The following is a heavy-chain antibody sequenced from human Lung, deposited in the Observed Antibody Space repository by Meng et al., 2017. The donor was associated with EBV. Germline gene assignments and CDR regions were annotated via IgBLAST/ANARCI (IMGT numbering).Heavy chain of an antibody. Sequence: QVHLVQSGXGVVQPGXGLRLSXAASGFTFSNHAMHWVRQAPGQGLEWVAAIWSDGSAKYYADCVKRRFTISRDNSNNMMFRQITSLRVEDTAVYYGARGHSSGWNWWFDPWGPGTLVTVSS. CDR1: GFTFSNHA. J-gene: IGHJ5*02. V-gene: IGHV3-33*01. CDR2: IWSDGSAK. D-gene: IGHD6-19*01. CDR3: ARGHSSGWNWWFDP.